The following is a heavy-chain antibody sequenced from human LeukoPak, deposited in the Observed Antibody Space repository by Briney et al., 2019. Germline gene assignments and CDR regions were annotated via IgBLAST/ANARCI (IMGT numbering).Heavy chain of an antibody. CDR1: GYTFTGYY. CDR2: INPNSGGT. V-gene: IGHV1-2*02. CDR3: ARDPTVTAAAGPYYFDY. J-gene: IGHJ4*02. D-gene: IGHD6-13*01. Sequence: ASVNVSCTASGYTFTGYYMHWVRQAPGQGLEWMGWINPNSGGTNYAQQFQGRLTMTRDTSISTAYMELSRLRSDDTAVYYCARDPTVTAAAGPYYFDYWGQGTLVTVSS.